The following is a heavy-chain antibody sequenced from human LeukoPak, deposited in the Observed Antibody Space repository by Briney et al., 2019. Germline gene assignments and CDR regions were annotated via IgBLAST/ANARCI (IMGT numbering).Heavy chain of an antibody. V-gene: IGHV3-48*02. CDR1: GLTFNNYG. J-gene: IGHJ4*02. Sequence: GGSLRLSCTMFGLTFNNYGVHWVRQAPGKGPEWVSYISSTSRTIFYADSVKGRFTISRDNAKNSLYLHMNSLRDEDTAVYYCARNEWADYWGQGTLVTVSS. CDR3: ARNEWADY. CDR2: ISSTSRTI. D-gene: IGHD1-26*01.